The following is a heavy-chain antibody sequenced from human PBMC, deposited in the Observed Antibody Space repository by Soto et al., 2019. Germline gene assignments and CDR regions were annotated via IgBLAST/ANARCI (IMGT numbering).Heavy chain of an antibody. CDR2: IYYSGST. CDR1: GGSISSSSYY. V-gene: IGHV4-39*01. D-gene: IGHD3-22*01. Sequence: SETLSLTCTVSGGSISSSSYYWGWIRQPPGKGLEWIGSIYYSGSTYYNPSLKSRVTISVDTSKNQFSLKLSSVTAADTAVYYCVRRGSYHSSGYFNYWGQGTLVTVSS. CDR3: VRRGSYHSSGYFNY. J-gene: IGHJ4*02.